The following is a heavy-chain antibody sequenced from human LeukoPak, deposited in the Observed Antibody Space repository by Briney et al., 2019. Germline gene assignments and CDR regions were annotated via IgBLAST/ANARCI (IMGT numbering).Heavy chain of an antibody. Sequence: SVKVSCKASGGTFGSYAISWVRQAPGQGLEWMGGIIPIFGTANYAQKFQGRVTITADESASTAYMELSSLRSEDTAVYYCATQGVVVTAMPDYYYYGMDVWGQGTTVTVSS. CDR3: ATQGVVVTAMPDYYYYGMDV. CDR2: IIPIFGTA. D-gene: IGHD2-21*02. J-gene: IGHJ6*02. CDR1: GGTFGSYA. V-gene: IGHV1-69*13.